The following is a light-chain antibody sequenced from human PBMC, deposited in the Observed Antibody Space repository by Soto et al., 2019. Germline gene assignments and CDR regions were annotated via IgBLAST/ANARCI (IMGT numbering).Light chain of an antibody. Sequence: VMTQSPATLSVCPGERATHSRKASQNINNNLAWYQQPPGQAPRLLIYDASNRATGVPARFSGSGSATAFTLTISSLEPEDFAVYYCQQRSNWPPMTFGQGTRLDIK. CDR3: QQRSNWPPMT. V-gene: IGKV3-11*01. CDR2: DAS. J-gene: IGKJ5*01. CDR1: QNINNN.